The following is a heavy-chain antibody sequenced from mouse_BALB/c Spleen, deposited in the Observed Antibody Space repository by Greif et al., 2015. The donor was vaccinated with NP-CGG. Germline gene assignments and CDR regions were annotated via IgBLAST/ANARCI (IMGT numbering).Heavy chain of an antibody. CDR2: IWAGGST. CDR3: AIASDSSGYRYAMDY. V-gene: IGHV2-9*02. CDR1: GFSLTSYG. Sequence: VMLVESGPGLVAPSQSLSITCTVSGFSLTSYGVHWVRQPPGKGLEWLGVIWAGGSTNYNSALMSRLSISKDNSKSXVFLKMNSLQTDDTAMYYCAIASDSSGYRYAMDYWGQGTSVTVSS. D-gene: IGHD3-2*01. J-gene: IGHJ4*01.